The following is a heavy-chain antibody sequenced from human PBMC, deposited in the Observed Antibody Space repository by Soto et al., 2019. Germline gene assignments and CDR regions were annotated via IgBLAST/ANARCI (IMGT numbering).Heavy chain of an antibody. CDR3: ARDSPLPLLLYSSSWSKAEY. CDR1: GYTFTSYY. J-gene: IGHJ4*02. D-gene: IGHD6-13*01. CDR2: INPSGGST. Sequence: ASVKVSCKASGYTFTSYYMHWVRQAPGQGLEWMGIINPSGGSTSYAQKFQGRVTMTRDTSTSTVYMELSSLRSEDTAVYYCARDSPLPLLLYSSSWSKAEYWGQGTLVSVSS. V-gene: IGHV1-46*01.